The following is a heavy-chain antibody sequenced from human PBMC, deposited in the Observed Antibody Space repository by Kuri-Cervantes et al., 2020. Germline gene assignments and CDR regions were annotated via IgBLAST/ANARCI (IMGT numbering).Heavy chain of an antibody. CDR1: GFTFSNAW. V-gene: IGHV3-15*01. Sequence: GGSLRLSCAASGFTFSNAWMSWVRQAPGKGLEWVGRIKSKTDGGTTDYAAPVKGRFTISRDNSKNTQYLQMNSLRAEDTAVYYCARDSGSYSTYGMDVWGQGTTVTVSS. CDR3: ARDSGSYSTYGMDV. CDR2: IKSKTDGGTT. D-gene: IGHD1-26*01. J-gene: IGHJ6*02.